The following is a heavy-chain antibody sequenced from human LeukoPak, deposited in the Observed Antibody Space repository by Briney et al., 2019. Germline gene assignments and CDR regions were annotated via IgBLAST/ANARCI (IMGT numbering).Heavy chain of an antibody. J-gene: IGHJ5*02. D-gene: IGHD3-22*01. CDR3: AREIPNYYDRSGERFDP. Sequence: SETLSLTCAVYGGSFSGYYWSWIRQPPGKGLEWIGEINHSGSTNYNPSLKSRVTISVDTSKNQFSLKLSSVTAADTAVYYCAREIPNYYDRSGERFDPWGQGTLVTVSS. V-gene: IGHV4-34*01. CDR1: GGSFSGYY. CDR2: INHSGST.